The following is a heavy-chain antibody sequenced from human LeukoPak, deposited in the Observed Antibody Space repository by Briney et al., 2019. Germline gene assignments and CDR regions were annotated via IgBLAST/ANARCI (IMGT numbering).Heavy chain of an antibody. Sequence: GGSLRLSCAASGFTFSSYWMSWVRQAPGKGLEWVAVISYDGSNKYYADSVKGRFTISRDNSKNTLYLQMNSLRAEDTAVYYCAKDCAWYSSGHGVDYWGQGTLVTVSS. CDR3: AKDCAWYSSGHGVDY. D-gene: IGHD6-19*01. CDR1: GFTFSSYW. J-gene: IGHJ4*02. CDR2: ISYDGSNK. V-gene: IGHV3-30*18.